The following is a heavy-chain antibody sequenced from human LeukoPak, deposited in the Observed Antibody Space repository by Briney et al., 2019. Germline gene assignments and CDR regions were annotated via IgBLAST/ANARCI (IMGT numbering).Heavy chain of an antibody. J-gene: IGHJ4*02. CDR1: GFTFSSYG. CDR3: AKTGTDWFVDWIDY. V-gene: IGHV3-30*02. Sequence: GGSLRLSCAASGFTFSSYGMHWVRQAPGKGLEWVAFIRYDGNNKYDADSVKGRFTISRDNSKNTLYLQMNSLRAEDTAVYYCAKTGTDWFVDWIDYWGQGTLVTVSS. CDR2: IRYDGNNK. D-gene: IGHD3/OR15-3a*01.